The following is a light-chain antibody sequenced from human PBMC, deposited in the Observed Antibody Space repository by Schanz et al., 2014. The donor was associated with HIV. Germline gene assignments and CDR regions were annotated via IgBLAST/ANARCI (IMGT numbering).Light chain of an antibody. Sequence: ETVLTQSPDTLSLSPGESATLSCRASQSVASNWLAWYQQKPGQATRLLIYGGSKRATSIPDRFSGSGSETDFTLTISRLEPEDFAVYYCQQYGSSPGTFGQGTKLESK. CDR2: GGS. CDR3: QQYGSSPGT. J-gene: IGKJ2*01. CDR1: QSVASNW. V-gene: IGKV3-20*01.